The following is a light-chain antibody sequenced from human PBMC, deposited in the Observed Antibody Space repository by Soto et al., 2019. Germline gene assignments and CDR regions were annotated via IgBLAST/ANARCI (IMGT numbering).Light chain of an antibody. Sequence: QSVLTQPPSVSAAPGQRVTISCSVSSSNIGNNYVSWYQQLPGTAPKLLIYDNNNRPSGIPDRFSGSKSGTSATLGITGLQTGDEADYYCATWDSSLSAGVFGTGTKVTVL. V-gene: IGLV1-51*01. CDR2: DNN. J-gene: IGLJ1*01. CDR1: SSNIGNNY. CDR3: ATWDSSLSAGV.